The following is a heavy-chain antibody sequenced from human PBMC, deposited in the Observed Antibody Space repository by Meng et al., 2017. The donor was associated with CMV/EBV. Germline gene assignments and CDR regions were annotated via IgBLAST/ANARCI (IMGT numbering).Heavy chain of an antibody. CDR3: TRHQFAYCGGDCSGYDAFDI. J-gene: IGHJ3*02. D-gene: IGHD2-21*01. Sequence: GGSLRLSCAASGVTFSGSAMHWVRQASGKGLEWVGRIRSKANSYATAYAASVKGRFTISSDDSKNTAYLQMNSLKTEDTAVYYCTRHQFAYCGGDCSGYDAFDIWGQGTMVTVSS. V-gene: IGHV3-73*01. CDR1: GVTFSGSA. CDR2: IRSKANSYAT.